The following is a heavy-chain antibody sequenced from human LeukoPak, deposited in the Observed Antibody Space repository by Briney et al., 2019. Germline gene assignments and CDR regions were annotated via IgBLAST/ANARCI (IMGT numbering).Heavy chain of an antibody. V-gene: IGHV1-46*01. Sequence: ASVKVSCKASGGTFSSYAISWVRQAPGQGLEWMGIINPSAGSTRYAQKFQGRVTMTRDTSTSTVYMELSSLRSEDTAVYYCAREGGIAAADEGWFDPWGQGTLVTVSS. CDR2: INPSAGST. CDR3: AREGGIAAADEGWFDP. J-gene: IGHJ5*02. CDR1: GGTFSSYA. D-gene: IGHD6-13*01.